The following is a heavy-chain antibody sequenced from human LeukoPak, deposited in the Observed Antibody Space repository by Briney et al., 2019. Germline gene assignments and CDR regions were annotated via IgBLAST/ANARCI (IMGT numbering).Heavy chain of an antibody. CDR1: KFTFGDYG. CDR2: ISGSGGST. Sequence: GGSLRLSCIASKFTFGDYGMNWVRQAPGKGLEWVSAISGSGGSTYYADSVKGRFTISRDNSKNTLYLQMNSLRAEDTAVYYCAKDHRWLVISNYFDYWGQGTLVTVSS. D-gene: IGHD6-19*01. CDR3: AKDHRWLVISNYFDY. V-gene: IGHV3-23*01. J-gene: IGHJ4*02.